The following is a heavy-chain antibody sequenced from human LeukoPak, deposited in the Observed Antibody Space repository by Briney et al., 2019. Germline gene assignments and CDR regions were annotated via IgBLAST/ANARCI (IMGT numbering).Heavy chain of an antibody. CDR3: AKDLKRWQQLRWFDP. D-gene: IGHD6-13*01. CDR1: GFTFSSYA. Sequence: PGGSLRLSCAAWGFTFSSYAMSWVRQAPGEGLEWVSAISGSGGSTYYADSVKGRFTISRDNSKNTLYLQMNSLRAEDTAVYYCAKDLKRWQQLRWFDPWGQGTLVTVSS. J-gene: IGHJ5*02. CDR2: ISGSGGST. V-gene: IGHV3-23*01.